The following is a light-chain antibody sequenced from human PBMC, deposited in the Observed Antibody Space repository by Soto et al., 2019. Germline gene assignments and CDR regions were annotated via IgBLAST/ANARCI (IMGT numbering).Light chain of an antibody. CDR3: QQYGSSPT. CDR2: DAS. CDR1: QSVSIY. J-gene: IGKJ1*01. V-gene: IGKV3-20*01. Sequence: TVLTQSPATLSLSPGERATLSCRASQSVSIYLAWYQQKPGQAPRLLIYDASKRAPGIPARFSGSGSGTDFTLTIGRMEPEDFAVYYCQQYGSSPTFGQGTKVDIK.